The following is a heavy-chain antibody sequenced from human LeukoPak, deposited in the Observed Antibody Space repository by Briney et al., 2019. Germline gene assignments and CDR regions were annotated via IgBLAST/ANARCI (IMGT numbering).Heavy chain of an antibody. V-gene: IGHV1-8*01. D-gene: IGHD3-3*01. CDR1: GYTFTSYD. CDR3: ARDGGYYDFWSGYY. Sequence: GASVKVSCKASGYTFTSYDINWVRQATGQGLEWMGWMNPNSGNTGYAQKFQGRVTMTRNTSISTAYMELSSLRSEDTAAYYCARDGGYYDFWSGYYWGQGTLVTVSS. CDR2: MNPNSGNT. J-gene: IGHJ4*02.